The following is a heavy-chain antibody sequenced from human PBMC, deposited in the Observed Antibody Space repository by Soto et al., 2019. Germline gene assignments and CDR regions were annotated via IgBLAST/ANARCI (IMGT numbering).Heavy chain of an antibody. J-gene: IGHJ4*02. Sequence: QVQLVQSGAEVKKPGASVKVSCKASGYTFTSYAMHRVRQAPGQRLEWMGWINAGNGNTKYSQKFQGRVTITRDTSASTAYMELSSLRSEDTAVYYCARDVSGCSLYYFDYWGQGTLVTVSS. CDR3: ARDVSGCSLYYFDY. CDR2: INAGNGNT. CDR1: GYTFTSYA. V-gene: IGHV1-3*01. D-gene: IGHD2-15*01.